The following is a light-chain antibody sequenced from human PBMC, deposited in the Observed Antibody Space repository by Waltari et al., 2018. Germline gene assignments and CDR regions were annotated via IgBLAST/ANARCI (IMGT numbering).Light chain of an antibody. CDR3: QKYNSALLT. Sequence: DMQMTQSPSSLSASVGDRVTITCRASQGISNYLAWYQQKPGKVPNVLIYAASTLQSGVPVRRSGSGSGQDFTLTISSLQPEDVATYYCQKYNSALLTFGGGTKVEIK. V-gene: IGKV1-27*01. CDR1: QGISNY. CDR2: AAS. J-gene: IGKJ4*01.